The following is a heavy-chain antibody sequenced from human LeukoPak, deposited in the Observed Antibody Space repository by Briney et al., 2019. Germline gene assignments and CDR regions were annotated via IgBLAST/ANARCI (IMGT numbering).Heavy chain of an antibody. CDR1: GGSISSCY. Sequence: TTSETLSLTCTVTGGSISSCYWSSIRQPPGKGLEWIGHVYYSGSTNNNPSLKSRVTISVDASKNQFSLKPSSVTAADTAVYYCARLFPGYSSGWSDNWFDPWGQGTLVTVSS. D-gene: IGHD6-19*01. V-gene: IGHV4-59*08. CDR2: VYYSGST. J-gene: IGHJ5*02. CDR3: ARLFPGYSSGWSDNWFDP.